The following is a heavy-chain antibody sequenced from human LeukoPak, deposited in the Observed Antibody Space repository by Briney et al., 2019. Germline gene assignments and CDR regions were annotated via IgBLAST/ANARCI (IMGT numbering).Heavy chain of an antibody. J-gene: IGHJ4*02. CDR2: ISAYNGNT. CDR1: GYTFTSYG. D-gene: IGHD5-18*01. Sequence: ASVKVSCKASGYTFTSYGISWVRQAPGQGLEWMGWISAYNGNTNYAQKLQGRVTMTRNTSISTAYMELSSLRSEDTAVYYCARLDTAMVKLDYWGQGTLVTVSS. V-gene: IGHV1-18*01. CDR3: ARLDTAMVKLDY.